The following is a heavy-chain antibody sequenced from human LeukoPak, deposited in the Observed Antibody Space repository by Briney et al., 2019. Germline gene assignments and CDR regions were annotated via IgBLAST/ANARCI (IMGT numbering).Heavy chain of an antibody. CDR3: ARYEYYFDSSGFSFDY. CDR1: GYSFTSYW. D-gene: IGHD3-22*01. Sequence: GSLKISCKGSGYSFTSYWIGWVRQMPGKGLEWMGIIYPGDSDTRYSPSLQGQVTISADKSISTAYLQWSSLKASDTAMYYCARYEYYFDSSGFSFDYWGQGTLVTVSS. CDR2: IYPGDSDT. V-gene: IGHV5-51*01. J-gene: IGHJ4*02.